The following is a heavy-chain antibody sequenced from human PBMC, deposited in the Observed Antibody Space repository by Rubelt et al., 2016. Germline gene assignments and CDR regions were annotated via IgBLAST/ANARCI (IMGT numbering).Heavy chain of an antibody. Sequence: RQAPGKGLEWVSAISGSGGSTYYADSVKGRFTISRDNAKNSLYLQMNSLRAEDTAVYYCARAASIAAAGTTFDPWGQGTLVTVSS. V-gene: IGHV3-23*01. D-gene: IGHD6-13*01. CDR2: ISGSGGST. CDR3: ARAASIAAAGTTFDP. J-gene: IGHJ5*02.